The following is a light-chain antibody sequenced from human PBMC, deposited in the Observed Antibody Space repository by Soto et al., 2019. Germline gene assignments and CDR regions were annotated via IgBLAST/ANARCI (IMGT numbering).Light chain of an antibody. CDR2: DVS. J-gene: IGLJ3*02. V-gene: IGLV2-11*01. CDR3: CSFAGSYTFWV. Sequence: QSALTQPRSVSGSPGQSVTISCTGTSSDVGDYNYVSWYQQYPGKAPKLVIYDVSKRPSGVPDGFSGSKSGYTASLTISGLQAEDEADYYCCSFAGSYTFWVFGRGTKLTVL. CDR1: SSDVGDYNY.